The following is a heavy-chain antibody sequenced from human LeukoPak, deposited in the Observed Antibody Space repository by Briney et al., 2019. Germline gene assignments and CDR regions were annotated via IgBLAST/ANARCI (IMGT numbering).Heavy chain of an antibody. Sequence: PGRSLRLSCAASGFTFSSYAMHWVRQAPGKGLEWVAVISYDGSNKYYADSVKGRFTISRDNSKNTLYLQMNSLRAEDTAVYYCAKDHITMIVVVLYYWGQGTLVTVSS. CDR2: ISYDGSNK. CDR3: AKDHITMIVVVLYY. CDR1: GFTFSSYA. V-gene: IGHV3-30-3*01. J-gene: IGHJ4*02. D-gene: IGHD3-22*01.